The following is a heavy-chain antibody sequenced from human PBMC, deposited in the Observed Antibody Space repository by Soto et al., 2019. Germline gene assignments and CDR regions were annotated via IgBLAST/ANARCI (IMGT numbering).Heavy chain of an antibody. Sequence: GESLKISCKGSGYSFTSYWISWVRQMPGKGLEWMGRIDPSDSYTNYSPSFQGHVTISADKSISTAYLQWSSLKASDTAMYYCARRQSSGRYYYYGMDVWGQGTTVTVSS. CDR3: ARRQSSGRYYYYGMDV. CDR2: IDPSDSYT. CDR1: GYSFTSYW. V-gene: IGHV5-10-1*01. J-gene: IGHJ6*02. D-gene: IGHD3-10*01.